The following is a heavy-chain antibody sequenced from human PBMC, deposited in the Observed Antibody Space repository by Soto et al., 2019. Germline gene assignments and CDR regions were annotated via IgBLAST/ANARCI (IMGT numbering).Heavy chain of an antibody. CDR1: GFTFSSYS. Sequence: GGSLRLSCAASGFTFSSYSMNWVRQAPGKGLEWVSSISSSSSYIYYADSVKGRFTISRDNAKNSLYLQMNSLRAEDTAVYYCARVYCSGGSCYHYYFDYWGQGTLVTVSS. V-gene: IGHV3-21*01. CDR3: ARVYCSGGSCYHYYFDY. J-gene: IGHJ4*02. D-gene: IGHD2-15*01. CDR2: ISSSSSYI.